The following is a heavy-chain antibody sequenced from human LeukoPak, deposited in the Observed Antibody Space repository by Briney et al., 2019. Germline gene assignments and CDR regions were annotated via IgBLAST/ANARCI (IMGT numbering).Heavy chain of an antibody. Sequence: PGGSLRLSCAASGFTFSSYGMHWVRQAPGKGLEWVAVIWYDGSNKYYADSVKGRFTISRDNSKNTLYLQMNSLRAEDMAVYYCARDKTINYGMDVWGQGTTVTVSS. CDR1: GFTFSSYG. CDR2: IWYDGSNK. D-gene: IGHD1/OR15-1a*01. V-gene: IGHV3-33*01. CDR3: ARDKTINYGMDV. J-gene: IGHJ6*02.